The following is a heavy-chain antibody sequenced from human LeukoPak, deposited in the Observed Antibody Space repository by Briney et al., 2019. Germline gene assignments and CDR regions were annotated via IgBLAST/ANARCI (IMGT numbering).Heavy chain of an antibody. D-gene: IGHD2-8*01. CDR2: INPNSGDT. V-gene: IGHV1-2*06. CDR1: GYTFSGSY. Sequence: ASVKVSCKASGYTFSGSYIHWVRQAPGQGLEWLGRINPNSGDTNYAQNLHGRVTMTRDTSITTAYMELNSLTSDDTAVYFCARSAEHCNNGVCFTDYYMDIWGKGTTVTVSS. J-gene: IGHJ6*03. CDR3: ARSAEHCNNGVCFTDYYMDI.